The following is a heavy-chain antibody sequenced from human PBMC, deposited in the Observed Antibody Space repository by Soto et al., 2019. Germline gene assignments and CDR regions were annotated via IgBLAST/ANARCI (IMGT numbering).Heavy chain of an antibody. CDR1: GFTFSSYG. CDR2: ISYDGSNK. V-gene: IGHV3-30*03. D-gene: IGHD3-10*01. Sequence: QVQLVESGGGVVQPGRSLRLSCAASGFTFSSYGMHWVRQAPGKGLEWVAVISYDGSNKYYADSVKGRFTISRDNSKNPLYLQMNSLRAEDTAVYYCARTYYYGSGSYVNGMDVWGQGTTVTVSS. J-gene: IGHJ6*02. CDR3: ARTYYYGSGSYVNGMDV.